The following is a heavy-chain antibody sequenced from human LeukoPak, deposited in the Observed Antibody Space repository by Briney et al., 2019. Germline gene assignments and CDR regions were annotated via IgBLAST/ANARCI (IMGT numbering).Heavy chain of an antibody. CDR2: VYYTGST. J-gene: IGHJ6*02. CDR1: GGSISNYY. D-gene: IGHD3-9*01. Sequence: PSETLSLTCTVSGGSISNYYWSWIRQPPGKGLEWIGYVYYTGSTNYNPSLKSRVTISLDSSKSQFSLKLSSVTAADTAIYYCARDYFDWSSYYYYGMDVWGQGTTVTVSS. V-gene: IGHV4-59*01. CDR3: ARDYFDWSSYYYYGMDV.